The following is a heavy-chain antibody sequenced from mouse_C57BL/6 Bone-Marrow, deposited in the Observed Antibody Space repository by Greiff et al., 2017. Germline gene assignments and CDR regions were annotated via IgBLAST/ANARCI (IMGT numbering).Heavy chain of an antibody. Sequence: EVQLQQSGPGLVKPSQSLSLTCSVTGYSITSGYYWNWIRQFPGNKLEWMGYISYDGSNNYNPSLKNRISITRDTSKNQFFLKLNSVTTEDTATYYCATIVTPSYWYFDVWGTGTTVTVSS. CDR3: ATIVTPSYWYFDV. J-gene: IGHJ1*03. D-gene: IGHD2-5*01. CDR1: GYSITSGYY. V-gene: IGHV3-6*01. CDR2: ISYDGSN.